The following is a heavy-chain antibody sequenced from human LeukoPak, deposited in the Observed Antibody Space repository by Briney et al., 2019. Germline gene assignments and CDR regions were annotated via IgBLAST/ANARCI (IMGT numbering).Heavy chain of an antibody. J-gene: IGHJ4*02. D-gene: IGHD4/OR15-4a*01. Sequence: GGSLRLSCAASGFTFSTYWMHWVRQAPGKGLVWASRIDHDGINTYYADSVKGRFTISRDNAKNTLYLRMNSLRAEDTAVYYCARRAGAYSHPYDYWGQGTLVTVSS. CDR3: ARRAGAYSHPYDY. CDR1: GFTFSTYW. CDR2: IDHDGINT. V-gene: IGHV3-74*01.